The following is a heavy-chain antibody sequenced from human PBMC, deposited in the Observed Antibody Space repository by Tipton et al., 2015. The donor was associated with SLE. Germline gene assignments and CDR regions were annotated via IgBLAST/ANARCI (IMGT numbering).Heavy chain of an antibody. CDR2: ISSNGGST. V-gene: IGHV3-64D*06. Sequence: GSLRLSCAASGFTFSSYAMHWVRQAPGKGLEYVSAISSNGGSTYYADSVKGRFTISRDNSKNTLYLQMSSLRAEDTAVYYCARALEYSSSSGAFDIWGQGTMVTVSS. J-gene: IGHJ3*02. CDR3: ARALEYSSSSGAFDI. CDR1: GFTFSSYA. D-gene: IGHD6-6*01.